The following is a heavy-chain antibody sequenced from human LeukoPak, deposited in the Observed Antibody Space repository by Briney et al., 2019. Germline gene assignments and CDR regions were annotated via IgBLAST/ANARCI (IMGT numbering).Heavy chain of an antibody. V-gene: IGHV4-38-2*02. CDR3: AREGDSSSYYYYMDV. CDR2: IYHSGST. J-gene: IGHJ6*03. CDR1: GYSISSGYY. D-gene: IGHD6-13*01. Sequence: SETLSLTCTVSGYSISSGYYWGWIRQPPGKGLEWIGSIYHSGSTYYNPSLKSRVTISVDTSKNQFSLKLSSVTAADTAVYYCAREGDSSSYYYYMDVWGKGTTVTVSS.